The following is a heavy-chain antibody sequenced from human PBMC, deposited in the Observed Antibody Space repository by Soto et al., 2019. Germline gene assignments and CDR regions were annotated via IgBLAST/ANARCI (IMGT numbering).Heavy chain of an antibody. Sequence: VQLVESGGGVVQPGRSLRLSCAASGFTFSDYAMHWVRQPPGKRLEWVAVVSHDGRNTHYADSVKGRFTISRDSSKNTVSLEMTSLRAVDTAVYYCAKGGRQWLVPSDFNYWGQGALVTVSS. D-gene: IGHD6-19*01. V-gene: IGHV3-30*18. CDR2: VSHDGRNT. J-gene: IGHJ4*02. CDR3: AKGGRQWLVPSDFNY. CDR1: GFTFSDYA.